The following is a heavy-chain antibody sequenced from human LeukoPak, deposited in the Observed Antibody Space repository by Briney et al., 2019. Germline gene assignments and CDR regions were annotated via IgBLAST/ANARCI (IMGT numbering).Heavy chain of an antibody. CDR3: TSGFGMDV. V-gene: IGHV3-49*03. CDR2: IRSKAYGGTT. D-gene: IGHD3-10*01. CDR1: GFTFGDYA. Sequence: GGSLRLSCTASGFTFGDYAVSWFRQAPGKGLEWVGFIRSKAYGGTTEYAASVKGRFTISRDDSKSIAYLQMNSLKTEDTAVYYCTSGFGMDVWGQGTTVTVSS. J-gene: IGHJ6*02.